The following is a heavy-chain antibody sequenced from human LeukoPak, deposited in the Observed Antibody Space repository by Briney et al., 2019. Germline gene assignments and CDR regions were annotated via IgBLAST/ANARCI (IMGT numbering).Heavy chain of an antibody. CDR1: GLTLDKYW. CDR2: IRQDGREK. V-gene: IGHV3-7*03. Sequence: KSGGSLRLSCVASGLTLDKYWMTWVRQAPGKGLEWEANIRQDGREKDLVDSVKGRFTISRDDATSSVYLQMSSVRVEDTAIYYCARGRFFYGWGMDVWGQGTTVTVS. D-gene: IGHD2/OR15-2a*01. J-gene: IGHJ6*02. CDR3: ARGRFFYGWGMDV.